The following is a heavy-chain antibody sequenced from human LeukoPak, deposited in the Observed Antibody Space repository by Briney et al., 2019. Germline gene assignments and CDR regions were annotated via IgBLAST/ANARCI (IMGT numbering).Heavy chain of an antibody. CDR3: AGVAAAGSDNWFDP. CDR2: IYPGDSDT. D-gene: IGHD6-13*01. CDR1: GYTFKYYW. Sequence: GESLKISCTGSGYTFKYYWIGWVRQMPGKGLEWMGIIYPGDSDTRYSPAFQGQVTISADKSISTAYLQWSSLKASDTAMYYCAGVAAAGSDNWFDPWGQGTLVTVSS. J-gene: IGHJ5*02. V-gene: IGHV5-51*01.